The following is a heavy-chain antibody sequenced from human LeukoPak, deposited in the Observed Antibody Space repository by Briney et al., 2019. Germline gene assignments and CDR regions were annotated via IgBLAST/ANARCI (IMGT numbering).Heavy chain of an antibody. CDR1: GYTFTGYY. V-gene: IGHV1-2*02. CDR3: ARDGILGYCTNGVCHNWFDP. D-gene: IGHD2-8*01. Sequence: GASVKVSCKASGYTFTGYYMHWVRQAPGQGLEWMGWINPNSGGTNYAQKFQGRVTMTRDTSISTAYMELSRLRSDDTAVCYCARDGILGYCTNGVCHNWFDPWGQGTLVTVSS. J-gene: IGHJ5*02. CDR2: INPNSGGT.